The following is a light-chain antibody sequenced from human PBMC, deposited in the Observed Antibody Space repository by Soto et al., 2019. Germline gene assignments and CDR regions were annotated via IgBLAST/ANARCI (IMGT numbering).Light chain of an antibody. CDR2: GNS. Sequence: QSVLTQPPSVSGAPGQRVTISCTGSSSNIGAGYDVHWYQQLPGTAPKLLIYGNSNRPSGVPDRFSGSKSGTSASLAITGLQAEDEADYYCQSYDSSLSGPRVFGTGTTVTVL. J-gene: IGLJ1*01. CDR3: QSYDSSLSGPRV. V-gene: IGLV1-40*01. CDR1: SSNIGAGYD.